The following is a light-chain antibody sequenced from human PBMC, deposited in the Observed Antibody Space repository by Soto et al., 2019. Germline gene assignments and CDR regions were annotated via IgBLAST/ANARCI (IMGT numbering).Light chain of an antibody. V-gene: IGKV3-15*01. CDR1: QSVSDN. CDR3: KQYNNWHS. CDR2: GAX. J-gene: IGKJ5*01. Sequence: LVMLHSXATLSVSTGEXXXXXLMASQSVSDNLAWYQQRTGHSTSLLIYGAXTRETGIQARLSGSGYVTEFNLTISSLQSEDFAVYYFKQYNNWHSCGQGTRRAIK.